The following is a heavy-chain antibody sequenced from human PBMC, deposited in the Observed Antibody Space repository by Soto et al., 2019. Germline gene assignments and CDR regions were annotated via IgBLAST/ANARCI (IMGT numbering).Heavy chain of an antibody. V-gene: IGHV3-33*01. CDR2: IWYDGSNK. Sequence: QVQLVESGGGVVQPGRSLRLSCAASGFTFSSYGMHWVRQAPGKGLEWVAVIWYDGSNKYYADSVKGRFTISRDNSKNTLYLQMNSLRAEDTAVYYRARGSPRNTDFDYWGQGTLVTVSS. CDR3: ARGSPRNTDFDY. J-gene: IGHJ4*02. CDR1: GFTFSSYG. D-gene: IGHD1-1*01.